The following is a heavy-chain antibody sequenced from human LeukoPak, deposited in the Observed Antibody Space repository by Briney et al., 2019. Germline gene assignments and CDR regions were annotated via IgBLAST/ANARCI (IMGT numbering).Heavy chain of an antibody. V-gene: IGHV3-64*01. D-gene: IGHD3-10*01. J-gene: IGHJ6*02. CDR2: ISDNGGRT. CDR1: GFTFSTYG. Sequence: GGSLRLSCAASGFTFSTYGMHWVRQAPGKGLEYVSAISDNGGRTYYANSVKGRFTISRDNSKNTLYLQMGSLRPEDMAVYYCARDRRTYYYGMDVWGQGTTVTVSS. CDR3: ARDRRTYYYGMDV.